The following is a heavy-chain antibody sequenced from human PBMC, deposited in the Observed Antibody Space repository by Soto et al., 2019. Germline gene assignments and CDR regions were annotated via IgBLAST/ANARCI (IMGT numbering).Heavy chain of an antibody. Sequence: QVQLVESGGGVVQPGRSLRLSCAASGFTFSSYGMHWVRQAPGKGLEWVAVISYDGSNKYYADSVKGRFTISRDNSKNTLYLQMNSLRAEDTAVYYCAKDAPTNSYGSSGYYPGVAPWGKGTLVTVSS. D-gene: IGHD3-22*01. J-gene: IGHJ5*02. CDR3: AKDAPTNSYGSSGYYPGVAP. CDR2: ISYDGSNK. V-gene: IGHV3-30*18. CDR1: GFTFSSYG.